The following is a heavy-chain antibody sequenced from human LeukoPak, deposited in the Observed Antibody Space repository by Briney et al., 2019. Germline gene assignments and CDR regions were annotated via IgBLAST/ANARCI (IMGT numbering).Heavy chain of an antibody. D-gene: IGHD2-2*01. Sequence: ASVKVSCKVSGYTLTELSMHWVRQAPGKGLEWMGGFDPEDGETIYAQKFQGRVTITTDESTSTAYMELSSLRSEDTAVYYCARGLIPAAGYHYMDVWGKGTTVTVSS. J-gene: IGHJ6*03. CDR3: ARGLIPAAGYHYMDV. CDR1: GYTLTELS. V-gene: IGHV1-24*01. CDR2: FDPEDGET.